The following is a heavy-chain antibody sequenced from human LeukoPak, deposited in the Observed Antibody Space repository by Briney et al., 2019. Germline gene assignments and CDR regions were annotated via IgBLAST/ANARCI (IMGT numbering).Heavy chain of an antibody. CDR1: GGSFSSYA. Sequence: SVKVSCKASGGSFSSYAISWVRQAPGQGLEWMGGIIPIFGTANYAQKFQGRVTITADESTSTAYMELSSLRSEDTAVYYCARDSIMVRGATDYWGQGTLVTVSS. CDR3: ARDSIMVRGATDY. CDR2: IIPIFGTA. J-gene: IGHJ4*02. V-gene: IGHV1-69*13. D-gene: IGHD3-10*01.